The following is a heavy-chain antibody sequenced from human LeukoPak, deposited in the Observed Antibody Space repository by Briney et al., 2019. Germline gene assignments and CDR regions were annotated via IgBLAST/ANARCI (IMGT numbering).Heavy chain of an antibody. Sequence: GGSLRLSCAASGFTFSSYGMHWVRQAPGKGLEWVAVIWYDGSNKYYADSVKGRFTISRDNGKNSLYLQMSGLRAEDTAVYYCARDSGWYFNYWGQGTLVTVSS. D-gene: IGHD6-19*01. CDR3: ARDSGWYFNY. J-gene: IGHJ4*02. CDR2: IWYDGSNK. V-gene: IGHV3-33*01. CDR1: GFTFSSYG.